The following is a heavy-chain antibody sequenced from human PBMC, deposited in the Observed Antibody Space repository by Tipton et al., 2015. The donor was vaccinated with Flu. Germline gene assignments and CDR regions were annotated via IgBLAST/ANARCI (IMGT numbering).Heavy chain of an antibody. CDR1: GDSMRRDYF. CDR3: ARRDYSNYVSEPKNCFDP. V-gene: IGHV4-38-2*02. Sequence: TLSLTCTVSGDSMRRDYFWGWIRQAPGKGLEWIGNIHYSGSPHYNPSLKSRVTMSVDASKNQFSPKLNSVTAADTAMYFCARRDYSNYVSEPKNCFDPWGQGILVTVSS. CDR2: IHYSGSP. J-gene: IGHJ5*02. D-gene: IGHD4-11*01.